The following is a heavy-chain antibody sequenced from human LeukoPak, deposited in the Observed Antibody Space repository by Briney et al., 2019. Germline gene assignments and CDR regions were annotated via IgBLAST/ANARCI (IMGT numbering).Heavy chain of an antibody. J-gene: IGHJ5*02. CDR2: IYYSGST. CDR3: ARGSFIVVVPAADNWFDP. CDR1: GGSISSGDYY. D-gene: IGHD2-2*01. V-gene: IGHV4-30-4*01. Sequence: SQTLSLTCTVSGGSISSGDYYWRWIRQPPGKGLEWIVYIYYSGSTYYNPSLKSRVTISVYTSKNQFSLKLSSVTAADTAVYYCARGSFIVVVPAADNWFDPWGQGTLVTVSS.